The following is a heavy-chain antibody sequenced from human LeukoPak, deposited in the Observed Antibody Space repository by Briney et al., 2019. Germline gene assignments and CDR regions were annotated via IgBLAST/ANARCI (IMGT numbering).Heavy chain of an antibody. CDR3: ARAPGIAAAIDY. J-gene: IGHJ4*02. Sequence: PGGSLRLSCAASGFTFSSYAMHWVRQAPGKGLEWVAVISYDGSNKYYADSVKGRFTISRDNSKNTLYLQMNSLRAEDTAVYYCARAPGIAAAIDYWGQGTLVTVSS. CDR1: GFTFSSYA. V-gene: IGHV3-30*04. CDR2: ISYDGSNK. D-gene: IGHD6-13*01.